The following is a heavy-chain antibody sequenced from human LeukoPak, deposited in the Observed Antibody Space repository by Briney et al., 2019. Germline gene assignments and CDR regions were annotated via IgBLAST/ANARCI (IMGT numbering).Heavy chain of an antibody. CDR1: GGSISSYY. CDR3: AGENYDSSGVH. CDR2: IYYSGST. J-gene: IGHJ4*02. Sequence: SETLSLTCTVSGGSISSYYWSWLRQPPGKGLEWIGYIYYSGSTNYNPSLKSRVTISVDTSKNQFSLKLSSVTAADTAVYYCAGENYDSSGVHWGQGTLVTVSS. D-gene: IGHD3-22*01. V-gene: IGHV4-59*01.